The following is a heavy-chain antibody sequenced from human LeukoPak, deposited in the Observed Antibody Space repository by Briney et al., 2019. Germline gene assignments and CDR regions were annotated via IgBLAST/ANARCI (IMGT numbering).Heavy chain of an antibody. CDR3: VKSAGKDGYRDVFDI. CDR1: GFTFSSYA. D-gene: IGHD5-24*01. Sequence: GGSLRLSCVASGFTFSSYAMNWVRQAPGKGLEWVATITKNGDQTYYADSVKGLFTISRDTFRDTLYLQMNSLRAEDTAVYHCVKSAGKDGYRDVFDIWGQGTVVTVSS. CDR2: ITKNGDQT. V-gene: IGHV3-23*01. J-gene: IGHJ3*02.